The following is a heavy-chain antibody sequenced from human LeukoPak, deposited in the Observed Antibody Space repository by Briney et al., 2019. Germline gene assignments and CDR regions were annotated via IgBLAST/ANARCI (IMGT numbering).Heavy chain of an antibody. V-gene: IGHV1-69*02. D-gene: IGHD4-23*01. CDR2: IIPILGIA. J-gene: IGHJ4*02. CDR3: ARDSRGVTTVVPFDY. CDR1: GGTFSSYT. Sequence: ASVKVSCKASGGTFSSYTISWVRQAPGQGLEWMGRIIPILGIANYAQKFQGRVTITADKSTSTADMELSSLRSEDTAVYYCARDSRGVTTVVPFDYWGQGTLVTVSS.